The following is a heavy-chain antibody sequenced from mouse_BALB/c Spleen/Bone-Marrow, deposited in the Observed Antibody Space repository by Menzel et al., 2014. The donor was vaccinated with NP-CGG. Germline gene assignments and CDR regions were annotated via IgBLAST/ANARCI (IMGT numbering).Heavy chain of an antibody. V-gene: IGHV1-20*02. Sequence: SGPELVKPGASVKISCKASGYSFTGYFMNWVMQSHGKSLEWIGRINPYNGDTFYNQKFKGKATLTVDESSSTAHMELRSLASEDSAVYYCARDYYDYYFDYWGQGTTLTVSS. CDR1: GYSFTGYF. CDR3: ARDYYDYYFDY. CDR2: INPYNGDT. J-gene: IGHJ2*01. D-gene: IGHD2-4*01.